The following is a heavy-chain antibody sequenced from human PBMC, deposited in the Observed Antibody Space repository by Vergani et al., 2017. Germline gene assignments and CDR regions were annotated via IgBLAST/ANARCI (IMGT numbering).Heavy chain of an antibody. CDR2: MNPNSGNT. D-gene: IGHD3-10*01. CDR3: ARDRGPEPYHAAAYFDY. Sequence: QVQLVQSGAEVKKPGASVKVSCKASGYTFTSYDINWVRQATGQGLEWMGWMNPNSGNTGYAQKFQGRVTMTRNTSISTAYMELSSLRSDDTAVYYCARDRGPEPYHAAAYFDYWGQGTLVTVSS. CDR1: GYTFTSYD. J-gene: IGHJ4*02. V-gene: IGHV1-8*01.